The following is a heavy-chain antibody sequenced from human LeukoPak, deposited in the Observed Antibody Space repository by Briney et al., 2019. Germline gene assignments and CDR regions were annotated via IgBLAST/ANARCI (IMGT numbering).Heavy chain of an antibody. J-gene: IGHJ4*02. CDR2: IYPGDSDT. V-gene: IGHV5-51*01. CDR1: GYRFTNFW. D-gene: IGHD1-26*01. Sequence: GESLKISCKGSGYRFTNFWIGWVRQMPGKGLEWMGVIYPGDSDTRYSPSFRGQVTISADKSISTAYLQWSSLKASDTAMYYCASAIVGAPSPDYWGQGNLVTVSS. CDR3: ASAIVGAPSPDY.